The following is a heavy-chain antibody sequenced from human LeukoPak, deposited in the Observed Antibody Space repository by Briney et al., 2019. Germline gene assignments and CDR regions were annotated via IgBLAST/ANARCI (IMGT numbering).Heavy chain of an antibody. CDR2: INHSGST. CDR3: ARHEDYYDSSGYCP. D-gene: IGHD3-22*01. J-gene: IGHJ5*02. CDR1: GGSFSGYY. V-gene: IGHV4-34*01. Sequence: SETLSLTCAVYGGSFSGYYWSWIRQPPGKGLEWIGEINHSGSTNYNPSLKSRVTISVDTSKNQFSLKLSSVTAADTAVYYCARHEDYYDSSGYCPWGQGTLVTVSS.